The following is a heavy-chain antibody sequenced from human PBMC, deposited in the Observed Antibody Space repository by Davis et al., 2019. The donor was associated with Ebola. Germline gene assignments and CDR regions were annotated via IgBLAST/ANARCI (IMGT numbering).Heavy chain of an antibody. CDR1: ESTFSLYG. V-gene: IGHV3-30*18. CDR3: AKLRSHDYTDSSDDFYLDL. CDR2: ISSDGSRE. D-gene: IGHD3-16*01. J-gene: IGHJ2*01. Sequence: GGSLRLSCAASESTFSLYGMHWVRQAPGKGLEWVALISSDGSREYYADSVEGRFTISKDNSGNTLYLHMNALTAEDTALYYCAKLRSHDYTDSSDDFYLDLWGRGTLVTVSS.